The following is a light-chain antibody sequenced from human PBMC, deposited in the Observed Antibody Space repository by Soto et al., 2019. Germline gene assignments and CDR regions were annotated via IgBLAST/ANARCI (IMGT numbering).Light chain of an antibody. Sequence: EIVMTQSPATLSVSPGERATLSCRASQSVRSNLACYQQKPGQAPRLLIYRASTRTTGIPARFSGSGSGTEVTLTMSSLQFEDFAVYYGELYNSWPPWTFGQGTKVEIK. CDR1: QSVRSN. CDR3: ELYNSWPPWT. CDR2: RAS. J-gene: IGKJ1*01. V-gene: IGKV3-15*01.